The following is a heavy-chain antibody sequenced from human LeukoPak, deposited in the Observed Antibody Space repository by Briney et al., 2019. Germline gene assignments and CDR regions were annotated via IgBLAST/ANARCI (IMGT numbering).Heavy chain of an antibody. CDR3: ARAVTVTLYFDY. J-gene: IGHJ4*02. D-gene: IGHD2-15*01. Sequence: SETLSLTCTVSGGSLSSDYWSWIRQTPGKGLEWIGYIYYSASTNFNPSLKSRVIISVDTSKNQFSLKLSSVTAADTAVYYCARAVTVTLYFDYWAQGTLVTVSS. V-gene: IGHV4-59*01. CDR2: IYYSAST. CDR1: GGSLSSDY.